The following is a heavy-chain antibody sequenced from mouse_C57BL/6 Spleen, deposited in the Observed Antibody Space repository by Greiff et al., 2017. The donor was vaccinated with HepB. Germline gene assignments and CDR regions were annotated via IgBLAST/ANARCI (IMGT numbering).Heavy chain of an antibody. CDR3: ARDDYDHRFDY. CDR2: ISDGGSYT. Sequence: EVKLMESGGGLVKPGGSLKLSCAASGFTFSSYAMSWVRQTPEKRLEWVATISDGGSYTYYPDNVKGRFTISRDNAKNNLYLQMSHLKSEDTAMYYCARDDYDHRFDYWGQGTTLTVSS. J-gene: IGHJ2*01. D-gene: IGHD2-4*01. V-gene: IGHV5-4*01. CDR1: GFTFSSYA.